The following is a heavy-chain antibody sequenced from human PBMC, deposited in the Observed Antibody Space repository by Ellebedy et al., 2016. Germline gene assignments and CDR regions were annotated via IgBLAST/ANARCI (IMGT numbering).Heavy chain of an antibody. Sequence: ASVKVSXXASGYTFTSYGISWVRQAPGQGLEWMGWISAYNGNTNYAQKLQGRVTMTTDTSTSTAYMELRSLRSDDTAVYYCARDTRDGVGTSEAFYDPWGQGTLVTVS. D-gene: IGHD4-23*01. CDR3: ARDTRDGVGTSEAFYDP. CDR2: ISAYNGNT. CDR1: GYTFTSYG. J-gene: IGHJ5*02. V-gene: IGHV1-18*01.